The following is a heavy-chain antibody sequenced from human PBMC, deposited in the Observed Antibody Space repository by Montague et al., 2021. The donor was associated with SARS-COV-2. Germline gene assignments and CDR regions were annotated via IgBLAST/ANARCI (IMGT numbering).Heavy chain of an antibody. CDR1: GGSISSSSYY. CDR2: IYYSGST. D-gene: IGHD5-12*01. J-gene: IGHJ4*02. Sequence: SETLSLTCTVPGGSISSSSYYWGWIRQPPGKGLEWIGSIYYSGSTYYNPSFKSRVTISVDTSKNQFSLKLSSVTAADTAVYYCARDLWVWLSVEGSFDYWGQGTLVTVSS. CDR3: ARDLWVWLSVEGSFDY. V-gene: IGHV4-39*07.